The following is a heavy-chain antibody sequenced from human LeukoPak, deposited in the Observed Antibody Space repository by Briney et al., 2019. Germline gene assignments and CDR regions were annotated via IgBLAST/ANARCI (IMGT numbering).Heavy chain of an antibody. CDR1: GGSISSYY. V-gene: IGHV4-59*01. Sequence: KTSEILSLTCTVSGGSISSYYWSWIRQPPGKGLEWIGYIYYSGSTNYNPSLKSRVTISVDTSKNQFSLKLSSVTAADTAVYYCAREGEMATSAFDYWGQGTLVTVSS. J-gene: IGHJ4*02. D-gene: IGHD5-24*01. CDR2: IYYSGST. CDR3: AREGEMATSAFDY.